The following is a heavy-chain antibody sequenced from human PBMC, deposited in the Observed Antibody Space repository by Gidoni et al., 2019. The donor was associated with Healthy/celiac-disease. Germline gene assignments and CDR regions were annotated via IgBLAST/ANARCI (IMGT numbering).Heavy chain of an antibody. Sequence: EVQLVESGGGLVQPGRSLRLSCAASGFTFDDYAMHWVRHAPGKGLEWVSGISWNSGSIGYADSVKGRFTISRDNAKNSLYLQMNSLRAEDTALYYCAKDFEYSSSSAYHDAFDIWGQGTMVTVSS. V-gene: IGHV3-9*01. D-gene: IGHD6-6*01. CDR1: GFTFDDYA. CDR2: ISWNSGSI. J-gene: IGHJ3*02. CDR3: AKDFEYSSSSAYHDAFDI.